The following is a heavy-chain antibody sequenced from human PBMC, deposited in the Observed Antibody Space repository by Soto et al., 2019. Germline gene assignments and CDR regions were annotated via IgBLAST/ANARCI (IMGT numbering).Heavy chain of an antibody. J-gene: IGHJ6*02. CDR3: ARDDTGCYILTQYYYYYGMDV. V-gene: IGHV3-7*03. CDR2: IKQDGSEK. D-gene: IGHD3-16*02. CDR1: GFTFSSYW. Sequence: PGGSLRLSCAASGFTFSSYWMSWVRQAPGKGLEWVANIKQDGSEKYYVDSVKGRFTISRDNAKNSLYLQMNSLRAEDTAVYYCARDDTGCYILTQYYYYYGMDVWGQGTTVTVSS.